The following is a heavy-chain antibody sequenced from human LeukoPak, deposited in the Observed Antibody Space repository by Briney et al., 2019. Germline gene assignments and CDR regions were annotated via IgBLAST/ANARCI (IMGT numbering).Heavy chain of an antibody. D-gene: IGHD4-17*01. CDR2: ISSSSSYI. CDR3: ARTHYGDYGDY. CDR1: GFTFSSYI. V-gene: IGHV3-21*01. J-gene: IGHJ4*02. Sequence: GGSLRLSCAASGFTFSSYIMNWVRQAPGKGLEWVSSISSSSSYIYYADSVKGRFTISRDNAKNSLYLQMDSLRAEDTAVYYCARTHYGDYGDYWGQGTLVTVSS.